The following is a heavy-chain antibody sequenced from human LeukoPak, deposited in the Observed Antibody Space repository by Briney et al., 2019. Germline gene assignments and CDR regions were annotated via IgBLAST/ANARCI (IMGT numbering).Heavy chain of an antibody. D-gene: IGHD6-19*01. CDR2: VQYDGNNK. Sequence: GGSLRLSCATSGFTFSTYGIHWVRQGPGKGLEWVAFVQYDGNNKYCADSVKGRFTISRDSSMNTVFLQMNSLRAEDTALYYCAKDRLAVSGDFDYWGQGTLVIVSS. J-gene: IGHJ4*02. CDR1: GFTFSTYG. V-gene: IGHV3-30*02. CDR3: AKDRLAVSGDFDY.